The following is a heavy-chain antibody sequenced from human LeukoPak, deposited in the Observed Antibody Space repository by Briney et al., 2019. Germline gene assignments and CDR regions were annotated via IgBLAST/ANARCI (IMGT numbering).Heavy chain of an antibody. J-gene: IGHJ3*02. D-gene: IGHD1-26*01. CDR1: GYTFTGYY. CDR3: ATRGGISGSYYDAFDI. V-gene: IGHV1-8*02. Sequence: ASVKVSCKASGYTFTGYYMHWVRQAPGQGLEWMGWMNPNSGNTGYAQKFQGRVTMTRNTSISTAYMELSSLRSEDTAVYYCATRGGISGSYYDAFDIWGQGTMVTVSS. CDR2: MNPNSGNT.